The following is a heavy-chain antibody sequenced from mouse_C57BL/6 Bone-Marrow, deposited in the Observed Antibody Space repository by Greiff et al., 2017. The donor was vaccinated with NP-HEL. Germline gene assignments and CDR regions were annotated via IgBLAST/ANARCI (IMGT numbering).Heavy chain of an antibody. J-gene: IGHJ2*01. D-gene: IGHD1-1*01. CDR2: INPNNGGT. CDR1: GYTFTDYY. V-gene: IGHV1-26*01. CDR3: ARLKSLITTVYYVDY. Sequence: EVQLQQSGPELVKPGASVKISCKASGYTFTDYYMNWVKQSHGKSLEWIGDINPNNGGTSYNQKFKGKATLTVDKSSSTAYMELRSLTSEDSAVYYCARLKSLITTVYYVDYGGQGTTLTVSS.